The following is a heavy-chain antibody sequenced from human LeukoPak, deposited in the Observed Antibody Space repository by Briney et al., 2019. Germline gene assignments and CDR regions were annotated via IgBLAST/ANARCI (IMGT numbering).Heavy chain of an antibody. V-gene: IGHV3-33*01. CDR1: GFTFSSYG. J-gene: IGHJ3*02. CDR3: ARERLVVSGRNAFDI. CDR2: IWYDGSNK. Sequence: GGSLRLSCAASGFTFSSYGMHWVRQAPGKGLEWVAVIWYDGSNKYYADSVKGRFTISTDNSKNTLYLQMDSLRAEDTAVYYCARERLVVSGRNAFDIWGQGTMVTVSS. D-gene: IGHD2-15*01.